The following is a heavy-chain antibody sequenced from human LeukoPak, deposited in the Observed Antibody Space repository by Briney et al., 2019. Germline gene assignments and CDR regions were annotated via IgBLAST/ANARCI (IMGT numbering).Heavy chain of an antibody. CDR1: GGPISGYH. Sequence: SETLSLTCSVSGGPISGYHWSWIRQPPGKGLEWIGYIYYSGTSETTNYNPSLKSRVTISVHTSKNQFSLDLSSVTAADTAVYYCARWNSGGDYWGQGTLVSVSS. J-gene: IGHJ4*02. CDR2: IYYSGTSETT. CDR3: ARWNSGGDY. D-gene: IGHD1/OR15-1a*01. V-gene: IGHV4-59*01.